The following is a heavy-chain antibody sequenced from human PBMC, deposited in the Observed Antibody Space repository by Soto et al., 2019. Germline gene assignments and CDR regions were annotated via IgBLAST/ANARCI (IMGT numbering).Heavy chain of an antibody. CDR3: ARGDSSGSYAI. CDR2: IYSGGST. D-gene: IGHD3-22*01. Sequence: EVQLVESGGGLVQPGGALRLSCAASGFNVNSNYISWVRQAPGKGLEWVSVIYSGGSTYYADSVKGRFTVSRDNSTNTLYFQMNSLRAEDTAVYYCARGDSSGSYAIWGQGTMVTVSS. J-gene: IGHJ3*02. V-gene: IGHV3-66*01. CDR1: GFNVNSNY.